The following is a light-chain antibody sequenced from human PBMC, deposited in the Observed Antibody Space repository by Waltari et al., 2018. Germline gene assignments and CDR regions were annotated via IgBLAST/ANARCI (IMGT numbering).Light chain of an antibody. V-gene: IGLV2-23*02. CDR2: EVI. J-gene: IGLJ1*01. Sequence: QSALTQPASVSGTPGQSITISCTGTNSDVGNYNLVSWYQHHPGEAPKLMICEVIKRPSRVSNRFSGSKSGSTASLTISGLQAEDEADYYCCSYAGSGTYVFGTGTKVTVL. CDR1: NSDVGNYNL. CDR3: CSYAGSGTYV.